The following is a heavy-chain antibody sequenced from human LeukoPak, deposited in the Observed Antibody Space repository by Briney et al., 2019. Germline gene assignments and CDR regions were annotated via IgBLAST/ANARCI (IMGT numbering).Heavy chain of an antibody. CDR3: TADIVVVVAASFDY. J-gene: IGHJ4*02. CDR2: IRSKAYGGTT. CDR1: GFIFGDYA. Sequence: PGGSLRLSCTASGFIFGDYAMSWFRQAPGKGLEWVGFIRSKAYGGTTEYAASVKGRFTISRDDSKSIAYLQMNSLKTEDTAVYYCTADIVVVVAASFDYWGQGTLVTVSS. D-gene: IGHD2-15*01. V-gene: IGHV3-49*03.